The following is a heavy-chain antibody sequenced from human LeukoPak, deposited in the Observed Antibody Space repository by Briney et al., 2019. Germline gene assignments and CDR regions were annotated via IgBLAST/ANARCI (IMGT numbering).Heavy chain of an antibody. V-gene: IGHV1-2*02. Sequence: ASVKVSCKASGYTFTGYYMHWVRQAPGQGLEWMGWINPNSGGTNYAQKFQGRVTMTRDTSISTAYMELSRLRSDDTAVYYCARTPNPTYHYGSGSYLDYWGQGTLVTVSS. D-gene: IGHD3-10*01. CDR1: GYTFTGYY. J-gene: IGHJ4*02. CDR3: ARTPNPTYHYGSGSYLDY. CDR2: INPNSGGT.